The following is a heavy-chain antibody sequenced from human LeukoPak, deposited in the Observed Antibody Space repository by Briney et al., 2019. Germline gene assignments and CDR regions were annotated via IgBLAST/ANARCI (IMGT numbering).Heavy chain of an antibody. CDR2: IHHSGSA. CDR1: GASISSNW. D-gene: IGHD3-10*01. V-gene: IGHV4-4*02. Sequence: SGTLSLTCAVSGASISSNWWNWVRQPPGKGLEWIGEIHHSGSANYNPSLKSRVTISLDTSENHFSLRLSSVTAADTAVYYCVRDRGELSYSHDYWGQGTLVTVYS. CDR3: VRDRGELSYSHDY. J-gene: IGHJ4*02.